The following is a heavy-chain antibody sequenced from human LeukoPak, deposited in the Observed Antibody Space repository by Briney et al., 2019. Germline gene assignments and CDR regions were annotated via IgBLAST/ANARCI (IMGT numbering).Heavy chain of an antibody. D-gene: IGHD1-14*01. CDR2: MNPNSGNT. J-gene: IGHJ3*02. CDR1: GYTFTSYD. CDR3: ARNNPLDDAFDI. Sequence: GASVKVSCKASGYTFTSYDINWVRQATGQGLEWMGWMNPNSGNTGYAQKFQGRVTMTRNTSISTAYMELSSLRSEDTAVYYCARNNPLDDAFDIWGQGTMVTVSS. V-gene: IGHV1-8*01.